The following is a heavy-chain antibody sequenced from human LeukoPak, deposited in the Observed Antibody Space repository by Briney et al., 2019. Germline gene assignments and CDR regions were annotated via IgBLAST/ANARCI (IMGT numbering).Heavy chain of an antibody. CDR2: IYYSGST. J-gene: IGHJ4*02. D-gene: IGHD3-10*01. CDR3: ARARYGSGSRMRNYYFDY. Sequence: PSETLSLTCTASGGSISSYYWSWIRQPPGKGLEWIGYIYYSGSTNYNPSLKSRVTMSVDTSKNQFSLKLSSVTAADTAVYYCARARYGSGSRMRNYYFDYWGQGTLVTVSS. V-gene: IGHV4-59*12. CDR1: GGSISSYY.